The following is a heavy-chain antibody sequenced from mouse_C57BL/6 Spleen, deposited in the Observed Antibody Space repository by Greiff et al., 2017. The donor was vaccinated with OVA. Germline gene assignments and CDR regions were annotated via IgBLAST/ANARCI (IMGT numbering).Heavy chain of an antibody. CDR1: VYSITSDY. Sequence: DVKLVESGPGLAKPSPTLSLTCSVTVYSITSDYWNWIRKFPGNKLEYMGYISYIGSTYYNPSLKSRISITRDTSTNQYYLQLNSVTTEDTATYYCASAWDGLFDYWGQGTTLTVSS. V-gene: IGHV3-8*01. D-gene: IGHD4-1*01. CDR3: ASAWDGLFDY. CDR2: ISYIGST. J-gene: IGHJ2*01.